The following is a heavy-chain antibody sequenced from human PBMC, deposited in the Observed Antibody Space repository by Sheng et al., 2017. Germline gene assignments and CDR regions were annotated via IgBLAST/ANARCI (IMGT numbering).Heavy chain of an antibody. J-gene: IGHJ4*02. V-gene: IGHV3-23*01. D-gene: IGHD3-22*01. CDR3: ARNTYYYDSSGYPPADY. Sequence: EVQLLESGGGLVQPGGSLRLSCAASGFTFSNYAMSWVRQAPGKGLEWVSGISGSGDSTYYAGSVKGRFTISRVSSKNTLYLQMSSLRVEDTAVYYCARNTYYYDSSGYPPADYWGQGTLVTVSS. CDR2: ISGSGDST. CDR1: GFTFSNYA.